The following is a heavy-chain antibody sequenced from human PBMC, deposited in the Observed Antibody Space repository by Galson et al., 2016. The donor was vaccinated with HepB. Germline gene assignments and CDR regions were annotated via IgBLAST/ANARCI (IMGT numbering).Heavy chain of an antibody. CDR1: GVTVSNNY. CDR2: SYSGGDT. J-gene: IGHJ4*02. D-gene: IGHD3/OR15-3a*01. Sequence: SLRLSCAASGVTVSNNYMSWVRQAPGRGLEWVSVSYSGGDTYYADSVKGRFTISRDNFENTVYLQMNSLRAEDTAIYYCARDTWTWNGGQGTLVTVSS. CDR3: ARDTWTWN. V-gene: IGHV3-66*01.